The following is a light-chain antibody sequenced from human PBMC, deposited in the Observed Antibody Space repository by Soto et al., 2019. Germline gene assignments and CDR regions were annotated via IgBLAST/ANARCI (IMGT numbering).Light chain of an antibody. CDR1: QSVSGSY. J-gene: IGKJ1*01. Sequence: EIVLTQSPGTLSLSPGERVTLSCRASQSVSGSYLAWYQQKPGQAPRLLIYGASTRATGIPDRFSGSGSGTAFTLTISRLEPEDFAVYYCQQYGSSPRTFGQGTKVEIK. V-gene: IGKV3-20*01. CDR2: GAS. CDR3: QQYGSSPRT.